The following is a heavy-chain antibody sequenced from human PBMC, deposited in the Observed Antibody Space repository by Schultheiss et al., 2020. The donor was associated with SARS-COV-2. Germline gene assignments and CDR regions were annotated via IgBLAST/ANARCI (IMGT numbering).Heavy chain of an antibody. V-gene: IGHV3-23*01. J-gene: IGHJ3*02. CDR2: FSVGDGST. CDR1: RFIFNNYA. D-gene: IGHD3-22*01. CDR3: AKGIYDTKRGAFDI. Sequence: GSLRLSCIASRFIFNNYAMSWVRQAPGKGLEWVSVFSVGDGSTYYADSVKGRFTISRDKSNNILYMQMNSLRAEDTAVYYCAKGIYDTKRGAFDIWGQGTMVTVSS.